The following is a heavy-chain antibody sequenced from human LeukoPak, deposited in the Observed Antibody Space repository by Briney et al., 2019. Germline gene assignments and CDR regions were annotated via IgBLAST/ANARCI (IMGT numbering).Heavy chain of an antibody. CDR1: EFSVGSNY. D-gene: IGHD2-2*03. CDR3: AKDGLDIVVVPEGRYYYYYMDV. CDR2: ISGSGGST. J-gene: IGHJ6*03. Sequence: PGGSLRLSCAASEFSVGSNYMTWVRQAPGKGLEWVSAISGSGGSTYYADSVKGRFTISRDNSKNTLYLQMNSLRAEDTAVYYCAKDGLDIVVVPEGRYYYYYMDVWGKGTTVTISS. V-gene: IGHV3-23*01.